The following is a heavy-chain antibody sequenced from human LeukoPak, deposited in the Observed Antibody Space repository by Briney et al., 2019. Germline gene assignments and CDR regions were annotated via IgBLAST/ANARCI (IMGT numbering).Heavy chain of an antibody. J-gene: IGHJ3*01. CDR1: GGSISSYY. V-gene: IGHV4-59*08. CDR2: IYYSGST. D-gene: IGHD3-10*01. CDR3: ARLSTDSGSFAFDV. Sequence: SETLSLTCIVSGGSISSYYWSWIRQPPGKGLEWIGYIYYSGSTNYSPSLKSRVTISVDTSKNQFSLKLSSVTAADTAVYYCARLSTDSGSFAFDVWGQGTMVIVSS.